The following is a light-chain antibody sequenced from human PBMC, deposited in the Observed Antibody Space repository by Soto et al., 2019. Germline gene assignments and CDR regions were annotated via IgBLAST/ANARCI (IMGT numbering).Light chain of an antibody. V-gene: IGKV3-20*01. Sequence: EIVLTQSPGTLSLSPGERATLSCRASQSVSSSYLAWYKQKPGQAPRLLIYCASSRATGSPDRFSGSWSGTDFALTISRLEPEDFAVYYCQQYGSSHPWTFGQGTKVEIK. CDR3: QQYGSSHPWT. J-gene: IGKJ1*01. CDR2: CAS. CDR1: QSVSSSY.